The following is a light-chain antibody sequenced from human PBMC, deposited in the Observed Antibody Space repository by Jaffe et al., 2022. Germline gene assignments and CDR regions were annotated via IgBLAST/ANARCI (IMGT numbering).Light chain of an antibody. V-gene: IGKV3-20*01. CDR2: GTS. Sequence: EVVLTQSPGTLSLSPGERATLSCRASQRLSTSYLAWYQHKPGQAPRVLIYGTSTRATGIPDRFTGSGSGTDFTLTISRLEPEDFAIYYCQQYGSSSPNTFGQGTKLEIK. CDR3: QQYGSSSPNT. CDR1: QRLSTSY. J-gene: IGKJ2*01.